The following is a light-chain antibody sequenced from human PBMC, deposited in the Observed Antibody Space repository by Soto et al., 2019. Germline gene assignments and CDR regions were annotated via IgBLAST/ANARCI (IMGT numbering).Light chain of an antibody. V-gene: IGLV2-11*01. Sequence: QSVLTQPRSVSGSPGQSVTISCTGTSSDVGGYNYVSWYQHHPGKAPKLMIYDVTKRPSGVRDRFSASKSGNTASVTISGLLAEDEADYYCCSDAGSYTYVFGTGTKVTVL. CDR3: CSDAGSYTYV. CDR2: DVT. CDR1: SSDVGGYNY. J-gene: IGLJ1*01.